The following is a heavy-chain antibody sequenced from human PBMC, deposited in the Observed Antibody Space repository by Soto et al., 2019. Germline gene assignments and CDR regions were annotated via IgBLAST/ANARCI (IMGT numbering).Heavy chain of an antibody. CDR1: GYTFTSYG. CDR3: ARGRYGDY. CDR2: ISAHNGNT. J-gene: IGHJ4*02. V-gene: IGHV1-18*01. Sequence: QVHRVQSGAEVKKPGASVKVSSKASGYTFTSYGITWVRQAPGQGLEWMGWISAHNGNTDYAQKLQGRVIVTRDTATSTAYMELRSLISDDTAVYYCARGRYGDYWGQGALVTVSS. D-gene: IGHD1-1*01.